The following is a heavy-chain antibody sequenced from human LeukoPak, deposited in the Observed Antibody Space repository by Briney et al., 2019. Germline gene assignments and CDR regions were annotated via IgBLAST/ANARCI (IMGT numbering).Heavy chain of an antibody. CDR2: INPNSGGT. CDR3: ARGPLEYCSGGTCYSGRNWFDP. CDR1: GYTFTGYY. D-gene: IGHD2-15*01. Sequence: ASVKVSCKASGYTFTGYYMHWVRQAPGQGLEGRGWINPNSGGTNYAQKFQGRVTMTRDTSISTAYMELSRLRSDDTAVYYCARGPLEYCSGGTCYSGRNWFDPWGQGTLVTVSS. J-gene: IGHJ5*02. V-gene: IGHV1-2*02.